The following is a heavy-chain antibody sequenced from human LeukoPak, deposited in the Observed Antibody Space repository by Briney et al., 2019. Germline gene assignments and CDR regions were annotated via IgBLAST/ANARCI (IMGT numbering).Heavy chain of an antibody. CDR3: ARDHNWGPHY. CDR2: IHPGRGDT. CDR1: GYTFTDHY. V-gene: IGHV1-2*02. D-gene: IGHD7-27*01. Sequence: ASVKVSCKGLGYTFTDHYVHWVRPAPGQGIEWMGWIHPGRGDTNIAQKFQGRISLTRDISISTAYMELSRLTSDDTAVYYCARDHNWGPHYWAQGTLVSVSS. J-gene: IGHJ4*02.